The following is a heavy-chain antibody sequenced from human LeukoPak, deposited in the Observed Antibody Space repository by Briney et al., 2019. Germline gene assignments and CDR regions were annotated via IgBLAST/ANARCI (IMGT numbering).Heavy chain of an antibody. V-gene: IGHV1-2*02. CDR2: INPDSGGT. D-gene: IGHD3-22*01. CDR3: ARAFGSSAYYYY. Sequence: ASVKVSCKASGYTFTGYYMHWVRQAPGQGLEWMGWINPDSGGTYYAQRFQGRVTMTRDTPISTAYMELSRLISDDTAVYYCARAFGSSAYYYYWGQGTLVTVSS. CDR1: GYTFTGYY. J-gene: IGHJ4*02.